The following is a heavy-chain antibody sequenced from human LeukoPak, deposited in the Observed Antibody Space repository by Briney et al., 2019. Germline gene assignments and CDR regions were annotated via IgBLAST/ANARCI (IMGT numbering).Heavy chain of an antibody. CDR3: AAQDSSSWYFDY. CDR1: GGSISSGNYF. Sequence: PSETLSFTCTVSGGSISSGNYFWRWIRQPAGKGLEWIGRFYTSGSTNYNPSLKIRVTISVDTSNNQFSLKLSSVTAADTAVYYSAAQDSSSWYFDYWGQGTLVTASS. V-gene: IGHV4-61*02. D-gene: IGHD6-13*01. J-gene: IGHJ4*02. CDR2: FYTSGST.